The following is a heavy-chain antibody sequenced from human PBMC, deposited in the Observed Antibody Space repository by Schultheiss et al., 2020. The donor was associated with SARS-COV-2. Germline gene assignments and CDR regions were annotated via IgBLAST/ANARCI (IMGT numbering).Heavy chain of an antibody. V-gene: IGHV6-1*01. Sequence: SQTLSLTCAISGDSVSSNSAAWNWIRQSPSRGLEWLGRTYYRSKWYNDYAVSVKSRITINPDTSKNQFSLQLNSVTPEDTAVYYCARDRMIVVVITTSGMDVWGRGTTVTVSS. CDR3: ARDRMIVVVITTSGMDV. CDR1: GDSVSSNSAA. CDR2: TYYRSKWYN. D-gene: IGHD3-22*01. J-gene: IGHJ6*02.